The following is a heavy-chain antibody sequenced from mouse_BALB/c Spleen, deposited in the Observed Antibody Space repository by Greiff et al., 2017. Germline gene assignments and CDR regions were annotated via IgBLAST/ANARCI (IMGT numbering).Heavy chain of an antibody. J-gene: IGHJ4*01. CDR3: ARYYGSSGGYAMDY. CDR2: IFPASGST. V-gene: IGHV1S40*01. Sequence: QVQLQQSGPELVRPGASVKLSCKASGYIFITYWMNWVKQRPGQGLEWIGQIFPASGSTNYNEMFEGKATLTVDTSSSTAYMQLSSLTSEDSAVYYCARYYGSSGGYAMDYWGQGTSVTVSS. CDR1: GYIFITYW. D-gene: IGHD1-1*01.